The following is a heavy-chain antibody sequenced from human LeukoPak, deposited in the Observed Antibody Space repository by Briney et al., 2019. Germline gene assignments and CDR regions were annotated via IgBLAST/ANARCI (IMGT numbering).Heavy chain of an antibody. D-gene: IGHD7-27*01. CDR2: ITGSSTWT. Sequence: GGSLTLSCEASGFTFGTYGMTWVRQAPGKGLEWVSGITGSSTWTYYADSVRRRFTISRDNSKNTLHLQMNNLTADDTAIYSCARELVSLGTGYFDLWGRGTLVTVSS. CDR1: GFTFGTYG. CDR3: ARELVSLGTGYFDL. J-gene: IGHJ2*01. V-gene: IGHV3-23*01.